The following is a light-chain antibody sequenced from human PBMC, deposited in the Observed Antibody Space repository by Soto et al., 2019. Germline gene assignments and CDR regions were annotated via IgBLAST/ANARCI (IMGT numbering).Light chain of an antibody. CDR1: QSVVSH. V-gene: IGKV1-39*01. CDR2: AAS. Sequence: DIQMTQSPSSLSASVGDRVTINCRASQSVVSHLNWYQQKSGKAPKLLIYAASSLQSGVPSRFSGSGAGTDFTLTISGLQPDDFATYYCQQTYTTPRTFGQGTKLEI. CDR3: QQTYTTPRT. J-gene: IGKJ2*01.